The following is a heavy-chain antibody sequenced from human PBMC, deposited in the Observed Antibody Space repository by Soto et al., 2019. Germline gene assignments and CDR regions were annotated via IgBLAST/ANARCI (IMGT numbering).Heavy chain of an antibody. CDR3: AKDSLVVEGLSDY. V-gene: IGHV3-30*18. J-gene: IGHJ4*02. Sequence: GGSLRPPCAAYGFIFSSYDIQWVFVSPGKGLEWVALISHDGSDRYHADSVKGRFTISRDNSKNTLYLQMNTLRADDMAVYFCAKDSLVVEGLSDYWGQGTLVTVSS. CDR1: GFIFSSYD. CDR2: ISHDGSDR. D-gene: IGHD2-15*01.